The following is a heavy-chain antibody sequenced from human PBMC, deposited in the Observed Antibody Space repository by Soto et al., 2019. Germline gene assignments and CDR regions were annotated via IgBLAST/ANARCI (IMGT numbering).Heavy chain of an antibody. CDR3: ARRGYRYGYRNWFDP. J-gene: IGHJ5*02. CDR2: INHSGST. V-gene: IGHV4-34*01. CDR1: GGSFSGYY. Sequence: SETLSLTCAVYGGSFSGYYWSWIRQPPGKGLEWIGEINHSGSTNYNPSLKSRVTISVDTSKNQFSLKLSSVTAADTAVYYCARRGYRYGYRNWFDPWGKGTLVTVSS. D-gene: IGHD5-18*01.